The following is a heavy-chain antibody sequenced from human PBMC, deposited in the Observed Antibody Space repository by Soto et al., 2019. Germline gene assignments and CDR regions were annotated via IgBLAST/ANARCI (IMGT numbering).Heavy chain of an antibody. J-gene: IGHJ4*02. D-gene: IGHD3-10*01. CDR3: ARDPTYSADSESPHYFDY. CDR2: VSGSGSTT. Sequence: GVSLRLSCSASGFSFTISAFHWVRQAPGKGLEWVSGVSGSGSTTYYADSVKGRFIISRDNSKKTAFLYMNSLRAEDTAVYYCARDPTYSADSESPHYFDYWGQGT. CDR1: GFSFTISA. V-gene: IGHV3-23*01.